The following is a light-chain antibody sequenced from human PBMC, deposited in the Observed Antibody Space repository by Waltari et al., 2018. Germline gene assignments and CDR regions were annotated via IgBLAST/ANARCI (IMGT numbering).Light chain of an antibody. J-gene: IGKJ4*01. CDR3: QQTYGFPVT. V-gene: IGKV1-39*01. CDR1: QSVSSS. CDR2: SAS. Sequence: DIQVTQSPFSLSGSLGDRISMSCRTSQSVSSSLSWYHQRPGEAPKLLISSASRVQSGVPPRFSGSGSGTGFTLTISSLRPEDCGTYYCQQTYGFPVTFGGGTKV.